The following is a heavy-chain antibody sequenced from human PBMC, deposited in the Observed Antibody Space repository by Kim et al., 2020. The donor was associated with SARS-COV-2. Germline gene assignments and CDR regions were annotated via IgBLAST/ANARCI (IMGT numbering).Heavy chain of an antibody. V-gene: IGHV3-30*18. CDR2: ISYDGSNK. J-gene: IGHJ4*02. Sequence: GGSLRLSCAASGFTFSSYGMHWVRQAPGKGLEWVAVISYDGSNKYYADSVKGRFTISRDNSKNTLYLQMNSLRAEDTAVYYCAKSESGYSGYDSNYFDYWGQGTLVTVSS. CDR3: AKSESGYSGYDSNYFDY. D-gene: IGHD5-12*01. CDR1: GFTFSSYG.